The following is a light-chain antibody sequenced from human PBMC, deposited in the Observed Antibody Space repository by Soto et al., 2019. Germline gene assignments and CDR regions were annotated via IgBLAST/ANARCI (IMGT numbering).Light chain of an antibody. CDR2: KAS. J-gene: IGKJ4*01. CDR1: QSISSW. CDR3: HQYNSYSPLT. V-gene: IGKV1-5*03. Sequence: DIQMTQSTSTLSASVGDRVTITCRASQSISSWLAWYQQKPGKAPKLLIYKASSLESGVPSRFSGSGSGTEFTLTISSLQPDDFATYYCHQYNSYSPLTFGGGTKVDIK.